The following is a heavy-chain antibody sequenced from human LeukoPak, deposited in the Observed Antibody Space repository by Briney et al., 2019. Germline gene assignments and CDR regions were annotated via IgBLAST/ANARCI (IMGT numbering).Heavy chain of an antibody. CDR3: ARAGIAAAGQY. D-gene: IGHD6-13*01. J-gene: IGHJ4*02. V-gene: IGHV3-30*03. CDR2: ISYDGSNK. CDR1: GGSISSYY. Sequence: LSLTCTVSGGSISSYYWSWIRQPPGKGLEWVAVISYDGSNKYYADSVKGRFTISRDNSKNTLYLQMNSLRAEDTAVYYCARAGIAAAGQYWGQGTLVTVSS.